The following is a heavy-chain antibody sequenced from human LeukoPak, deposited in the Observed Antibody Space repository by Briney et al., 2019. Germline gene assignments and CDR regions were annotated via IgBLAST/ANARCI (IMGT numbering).Heavy chain of an antibody. CDR2: ISGSGGST. V-gene: IGHV3-23*01. CDR3: AKSTDIVVVPAANPSAY. J-gene: IGHJ4*02. D-gene: IGHD2-2*01. CDR1: GFTFSIYA. Sequence: GGSLRLSCAASGFTFSIYAMSWVRQAPGKGLEWVSAISGSGGSTYYADSVKGRFTISRDNSKNTLYLQMNSLRAEDTAVYYCAKSTDIVVVPAANPSAYWGQGTLVTVSS.